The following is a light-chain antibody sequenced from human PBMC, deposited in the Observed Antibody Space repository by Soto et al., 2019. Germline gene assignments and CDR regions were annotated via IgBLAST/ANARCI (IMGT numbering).Light chain of an antibody. J-gene: IGKJ4*01. CDR3: QQYGSSPVT. V-gene: IGKV3-20*01. CDR1: QSLSSNY. CDR2: GAS. Sequence: EIVLTQSPGTLSLSPGERATLSCRASQSLSSNYLAWYQQKPGQAPKLLIYGASSRATGIPDRFSGSGSGTYFTLTIGRLEPEDFAVYYCQQYGSSPVTFGGGTKVEIK.